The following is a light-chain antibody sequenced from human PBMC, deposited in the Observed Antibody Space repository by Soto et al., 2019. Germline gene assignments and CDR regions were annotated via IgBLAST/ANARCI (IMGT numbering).Light chain of an antibody. CDR2: EVS. CDR1: SSDVGGYNY. J-gene: IGLJ1*01. V-gene: IGLV2-14*01. CDR3: SSHTPYNTRV. Sequence: QSALTQPASVSGSPGQSIAIPCTGTSSDVGGYNYVSWYQQHPDKAPKLIIHEVSNRPSGVSDRFSGSKSGNTASLSISGLQADDEADYYCSSHTPYNTRVFGSGTNLTVL.